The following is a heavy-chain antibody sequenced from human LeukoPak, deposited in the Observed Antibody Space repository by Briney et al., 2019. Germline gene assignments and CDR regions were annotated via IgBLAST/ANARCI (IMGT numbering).Heavy chain of an antibody. J-gene: IGHJ4*02. CDR2: MNPNSGNT. D-gene: IGHD3-3*01. CDR3: VRTAGIFWSGAYYFDS. Sequence: ASVKVSCKASGVAFTISDVNLVRQATGQGLEWMGWMNPNSGNTGYAQKFQGRVTMTRNTSISTAYMVLSSLRSDDTAVYYCVRTAGIFWSGAYYFDSWGQGTLVTVSS. CDR1: GVAFTISD. V-gene: IGHV1-8*02.